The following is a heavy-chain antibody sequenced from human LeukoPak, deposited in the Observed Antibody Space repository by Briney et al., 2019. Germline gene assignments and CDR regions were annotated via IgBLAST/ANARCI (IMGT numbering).Heavy chain of an antibody. CDR1: GFTFSSYA. CDR3: AKDNTQLWLGFDY. CDR2: ISGSGGST. Sequence: PGGSLRLSCAASGFTFSSYAMSWVRQAPGKGLEWVSAISGSGGSTYYADSVKGRFTISRDNSKNTLYLQMNSLIAEDTAVYYCAKDNTQLWLGFDYWGQGTLVTVSS. D-gene: IGHD5-18*01. V-gene: IGHV3-23*01. J-gene: IGHJ4*02.